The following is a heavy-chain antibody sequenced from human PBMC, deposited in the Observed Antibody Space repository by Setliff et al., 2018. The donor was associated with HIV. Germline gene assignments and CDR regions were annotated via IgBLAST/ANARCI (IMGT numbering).Heavy chain of an antibody. CDR3: TRRRRAPGIEDLEAY. J-gene: IGHJ4*02. V-gene: IGHV5-51*01. CDR2: IYPGDSVT. CDR1: GYTFTNYW. Sequence: GESLKISCRASGYTFTNYWIGWVRQMPGKGLEWIGVIYPGDSVTRYSPSFQGQVSISADRSITTAYLQWDSLKASDTAMYYCTRRRRAPGIEDLEAYWGQGTLVTVSS. D-gene: IGHD1-26*01.